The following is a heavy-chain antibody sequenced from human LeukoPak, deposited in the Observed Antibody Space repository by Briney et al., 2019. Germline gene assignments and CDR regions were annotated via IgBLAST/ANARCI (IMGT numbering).Heavy chain of an antibody. CDR3: ARDRVGYCSSTSCYNYYYGMDV. D-gene: IGHD2-2*01. Sequence: GGSLRLSCAASGFTFSDYYMSSIRQAPGKWLEWVSYISSSVGTIYYADSVKGRFTISRDNAKNSLYLQMNSLRAEDTAVYYCARDRVGYCSSTSCYNYYYGMDVWGQGTTVTVSS. CDR2: ISSSVGTI. V-gene: IGHV3-11*01. CDR1: GFTFSDYY. J-gene: IGHJ6*02.